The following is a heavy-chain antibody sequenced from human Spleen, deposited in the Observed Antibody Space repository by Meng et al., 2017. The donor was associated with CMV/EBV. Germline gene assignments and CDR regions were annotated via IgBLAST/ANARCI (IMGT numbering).Heavy chain of an antibody. CDR2: ISTYNGNT. V-gene: IGHV1-18*01. CDR3: ARETRGISDF. CDR1: DYTFNNYG. D-gene: IGHD3-3*01. J-gene: IGHJ4*02. Sequence: KVSCKASDYTFNNYGITWVRQAPGQGLEWLGWISTYNGNTNYAQKFQSRVTMTTDTSTSTAYMELRSLRSDDTAIYYCARETRGISDFWGQGTLVTVSS.